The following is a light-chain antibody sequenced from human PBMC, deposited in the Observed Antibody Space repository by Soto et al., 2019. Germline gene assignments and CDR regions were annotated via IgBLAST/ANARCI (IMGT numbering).Light chain of an antibody. CDR3: QQLIT. Sequence: EIVLTQSPATLSLSPGERATLSCRASQSVSSYLAWYQQKPGQAPRLLIYDASNRATGIPARFSGSGSGTDFTLTISSLEPEDFAVYYCQQLITFGPGTRLEIK. J-gene: IGKJ5*01. V-gene: IGKV3-11*01. CDR2: DAS. CDR1: QSVSSY.